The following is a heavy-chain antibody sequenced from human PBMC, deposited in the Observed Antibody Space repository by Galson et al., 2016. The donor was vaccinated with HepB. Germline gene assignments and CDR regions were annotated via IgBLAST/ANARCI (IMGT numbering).Heavy chain of an antibody. V-gene: IGHV4-34*10. CDR3: AREPYN. CDR2: INHSGYT. D-gene: IGHD4-11*01. Sequence: SETLSLTCVVDGGSFSAYQWAWIRQSPGRGLEWIGEINHSGYTNYNPSLGSRVTISLDTSKNQFFLELRSVTAADTAVYYCAREPYNWGQGTLVTVSS. CDR1: GGSFSAYQ. J-gene: IGHJ4*02.